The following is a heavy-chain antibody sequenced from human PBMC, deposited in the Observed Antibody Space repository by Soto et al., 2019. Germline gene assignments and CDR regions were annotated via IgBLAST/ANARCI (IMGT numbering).Heavy chain of an antibody. CDR1: GGSISSYY. D-gene: IGHD6-19*01. CDR3: ARSYSSGWYYRFDP. CDR2: IYYSGST. Sequence: PSETLSLTCTVSGGSISSYYWSWIRQPPGKGLEWIGYIYYSGSTNYNPSLKSRVTISVDTSKNQFSLKLSSVTAADTAVYYCARSYSSGWYYRFDPWGQGTLVTVSS. J-gene: IGHJ5*02. V-gene: IGHV4-59*08.